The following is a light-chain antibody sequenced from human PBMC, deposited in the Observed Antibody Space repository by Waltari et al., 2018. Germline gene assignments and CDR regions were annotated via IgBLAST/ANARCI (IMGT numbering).Light chain of an antibody. V-gene: IGLV2-11*01. J-gene: IGLJ3*02. CDR1: SRHIGADYF. Sequence: QSALTQPRSVSGSPGQSVAISCTGTSRHIGADYFVSWYQQYPGNVPKLIIYDINKRPSGVPDRFSGSKSANTASLTISGLQADDEADYYCCAHAGRQLHWVFGEGTKLTVL. CDR3: CAHAGRQLHWV. CDR2: DIN.